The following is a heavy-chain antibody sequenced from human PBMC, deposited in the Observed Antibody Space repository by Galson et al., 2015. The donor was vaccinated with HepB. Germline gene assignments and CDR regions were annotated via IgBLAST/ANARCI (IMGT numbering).Heavy chain of an antibody. D-gene: IGHD3-10*01. V-gene: IGHV3-66*01. J-gene: IGHJ6*02. CDR1: GFTVSSNY. Sequence: SLRLSCAASGFTVSSNYMCWVRQAPGKGLEWVSIISSAGDTYYADSAMGRFTITRAKSKNILHLQMNSLLAEDTTPYYCSRNRNTVVRGVDNDSGMDVWGQGTTVTVSS. CDR3: SRNRNTVVRGVDNDSGMDV. CDR2: ISSAGDT.